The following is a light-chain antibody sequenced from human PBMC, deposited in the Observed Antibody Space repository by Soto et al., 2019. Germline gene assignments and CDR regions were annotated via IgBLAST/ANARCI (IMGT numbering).Light chain of an antibody. J-gene: IGLJ2*01. CDR1: SSDVGGYNY. V-gene: IGLV2-8*01. CDR2: EVS. CDR3: CSFAGNNNLV. Sequence: QSALTQPPSASGSPGQSVTISCTGTSSDVGGYNYVSWYQQRPGKAPKLMISEVSKRPSGVPDRFSGSKSGNTASLTVSGLQAEDEADYYCCSFAGNNNLVFGGGTKLTVL.